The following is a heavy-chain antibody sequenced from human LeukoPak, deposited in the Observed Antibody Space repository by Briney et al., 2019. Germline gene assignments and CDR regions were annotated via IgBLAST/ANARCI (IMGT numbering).Heavy chain of an antibody. V-gene: IGHV1-69*04. Sequence: SVKVSCKASGGIFSSYAISWVRQAPGQGLEWVGRIIPIFGIANYAQKFQGRVTITADNSTSTAYMELSSPRSEDTAVYYCARRYCGGDCYSPDYGMDVWGQGTTVTVSS. D-gene: IGHD2-21*02. J-gene: IGHJ6*02. CDR3: ARRYCGGDCYSPDYGMDV. CDR2: IIPIFGIA. CDR1: GGIFSSYA.